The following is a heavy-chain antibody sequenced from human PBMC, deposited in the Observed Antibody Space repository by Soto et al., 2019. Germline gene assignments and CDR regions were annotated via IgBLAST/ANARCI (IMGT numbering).Heavy chain of an antibody. Sequence: GGSLRLSCAASGFTFSGSAMHWVRQASGKGLEWVGRIRSKANSYATAYAASVKGRFTISRDDSKNTAYLQMNSLKTEDTAVYYCARARYFDWPGPEAAYGMDVWGQGTTVTVSS. J-gene: IGHJ6*02. D-gene: IGHD3-9*01. CDR1: GFTFSGSA. CDR2: IRSKANSYAT. CDR3: ARARYFDWPGPEAAYGMDV. V-gene: IGHV3-73*01.